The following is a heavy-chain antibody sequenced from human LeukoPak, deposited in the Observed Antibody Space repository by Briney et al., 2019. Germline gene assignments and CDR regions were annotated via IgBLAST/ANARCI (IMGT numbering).Heavy chain of an antibody. J-gene: IGHJ6*03. Sequence: ASVKVSCKASGYTFTSYGISWVRQAPGQGLEWMGWISAYNGNTNYAQKLQGRVTMTTDTSTSTAYMELRSLRSDDTAVYYCARASGRTVTTYYYYYYMDVWGKGTTVTVSS. CDR1: GYTFTSYG. V-gene: IGHV1-18*01. CDR2: ISAYNGNT. D-gene: IGHD4-17*01. CDR3: ARASGRTVTTYYYYYYMDV.